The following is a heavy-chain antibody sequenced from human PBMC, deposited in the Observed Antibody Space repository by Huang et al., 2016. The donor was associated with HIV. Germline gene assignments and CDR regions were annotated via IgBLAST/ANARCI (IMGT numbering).Heavy chain of an antibody. CDR1: GYIFSNYD. CDR2: LNPNRGKT. D-gene: IGHD6-19*01. J-gene: IGHJ4*02. Sequence: QVKLVQSGPEVKKPGASVKVYCQTSGYIFSNYDINWGRQAPGQGLSWLGWLNPNRGKTAEGQKFQGRVTLTRGTSTGAAYMVLNSLTSQDTAVYYCARLTSGWYQDYWGQGTLVTVSS. V-gene: IGHV1-8*01. CDR3: ARLTSGWYQDY.